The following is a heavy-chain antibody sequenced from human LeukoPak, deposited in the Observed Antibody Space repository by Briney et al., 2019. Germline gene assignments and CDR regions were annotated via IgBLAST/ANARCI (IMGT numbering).Heavy chain of an antibody. CDR3: ARLPDYYGSGSYPDY. J-gene: IGHJ4*02. CDR2: IYPGDSDT. Sequence: GESLKISCKGSGNSFTSYWIGWARQMPGKGLEWMGIIYPGDSDTRYSPSFQGQVTISADKSISTAYLQWSSLKASDTAMYYCARLPDYYGSGSYPDYWGQGTLVTVSS. CDR1: GNSFTSYW. D-gene: IGHD3-10*01. V-gene: IGHV5-51*01.